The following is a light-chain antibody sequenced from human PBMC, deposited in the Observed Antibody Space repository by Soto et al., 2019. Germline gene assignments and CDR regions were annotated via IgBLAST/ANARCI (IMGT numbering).Light chain of an antibody. CDR3: QQYNKWLT. CDR1: QNVFNN. Sequence: EIVVTQSPVTLSVSPGGTATLSCRASQNVFNNLAWYQVKSGQAPRLLIYAASTRATGIPIRFSGSGSGTDFSLTINRLQSEDVALYYCQQYNKWLTFGGGTKVEIK. V-gene: IGKV3-15*01. J-gene: IGKJ4*01. CDR2: AAS.